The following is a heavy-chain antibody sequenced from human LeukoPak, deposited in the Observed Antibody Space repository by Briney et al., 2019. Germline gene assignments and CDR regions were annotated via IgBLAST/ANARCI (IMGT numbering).Heavy chain of an antibody. CDR1: GSTFSTYP. CDR3: VKDFGGSWSNWFDL. CDR2: ISGNGVST. Sequence: QSGGSLRLSCSASGSTFSTYPMHWVRQGPGKGLEYVSAISGNGVSTYYADSVKGRFIISRDNSKNTLYLQMRSLRTEDTAVYYCVKDFGGSWSNWFDLWGQGTLVTVSS. D-gene: IGHD3-3*01. J-gene: IGHJ5*02. V-gene: IGHV3-64D*06.